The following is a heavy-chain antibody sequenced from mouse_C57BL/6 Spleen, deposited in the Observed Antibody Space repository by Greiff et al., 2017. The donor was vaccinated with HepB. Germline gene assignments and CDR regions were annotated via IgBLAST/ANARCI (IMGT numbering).Heavy chain of an antibody. D-gene: IGHD2-4*01. CDR1: GYTFTDYN. CDR3: ARWGYDYDRYFDV. CDR2: INPNNGGT. V-gene: IGHV1-18*01. Sequence: VQLQQSGPELVKPGASVKIPCKASGYTFTDYNMDWVKQSHGKSLEWIGDINPNNGGTIYNQKFKGKATLTVDKSSSTAYMELRSLTSEDTAVYYWARWGYDYDRYFDVWGTGTTVTVSS. J-gene: IGHJ1*03.